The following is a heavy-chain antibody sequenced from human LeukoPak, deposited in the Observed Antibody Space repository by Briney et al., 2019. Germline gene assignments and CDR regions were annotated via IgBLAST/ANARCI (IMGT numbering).Heavy chain of an antibody. CDR3: AKDRNQWLVGFFDY. CDR2: VSGSGGST. V-gene: IGHV3-23*01. J-gene: IGHJ4*02. CDR1: GFTFSTYA. Sequence: GGSLRLSCAASGFTFSTYAMNWVRQAPGKGLEWVSAVSGSGGSTYYADSVKGRFTISRDNSKNTLYLQMNSLRAEDTAVYYCAKDRNQWLVGFFDYWGQGTLVTVSS. D-gene: IGHD6-19*01.